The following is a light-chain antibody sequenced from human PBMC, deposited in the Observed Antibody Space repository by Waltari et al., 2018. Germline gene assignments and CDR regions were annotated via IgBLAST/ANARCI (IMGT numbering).Light chain of an antibody. Sequence: DIQLTQSPSFLSASVGDRVTITCRASQDISTYLAWYQQKPGKAPKLLIHAVSTLQAGFPSRFSGGGSVTEFTLTISSLQPEDFATYYCQQLSGYPFTFGPGTKVDIK. J-gene: IGKJ3*01. CDR3: QQLSGYPFT. V-gene: IGKV1-9*01. CDR2: AVS. CDR1: QDISTY.